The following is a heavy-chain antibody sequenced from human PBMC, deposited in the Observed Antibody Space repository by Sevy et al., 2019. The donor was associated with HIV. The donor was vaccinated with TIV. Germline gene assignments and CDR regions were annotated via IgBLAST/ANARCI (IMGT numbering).Heavy chain of an antibody. Sequence: GGSLRLSCAASGFTLSSRWMSWVRQAPEKGLEWVANIKQDGSEKYYVDSVKDRFTISRDNAKNSLYLQMNSLRAEDTAVYYCVPSGGGHAGYWGQGTLVTVSS. CDR3: VPSGGGHAGY. J-gene: IGHJ4*02. CDR2: IKQDGSEK. D-gene: IGHD2-15*01. CDR1: GFTLSSRW. V-gene: IGHV3-7*01.